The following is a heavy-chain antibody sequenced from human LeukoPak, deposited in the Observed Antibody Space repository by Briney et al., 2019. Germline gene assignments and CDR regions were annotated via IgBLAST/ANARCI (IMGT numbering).Heavy chain of an antibody. CDR2: VSYTGDA. CDR1: GASISTSRSY. V-gene: IGHV4-39*07. D-gene: IGHD3-10*01. Sequence: SETLSLTCTVSGASISTSRSYGAWVRQPPGKELEWIASVSYTGDAYYNPSLKSRVTISVETSKNQFSLKLSSVTAADTAVYYCARERRGDYYYYYMDVWGKGTTVTVSS. J-gene: IGHJ6*03. CDR3: ARERRGDYYYYYMDV.